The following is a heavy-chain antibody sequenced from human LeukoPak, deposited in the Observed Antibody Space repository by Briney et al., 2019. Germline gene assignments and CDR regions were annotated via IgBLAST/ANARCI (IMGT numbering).Heavy chain of an antibody. V-gene: IGHV1-2*02. CDR2: INPNSGGT. Sequence: ASVKVSCKASGYTFTGYYMHWVRQAPGQGLEWMGWINPNSGGTNYAQKFQGRVTMTRDTSISTAYMELSRLRSDDTAVYYCARASCYDSSGCDYWGQGTLVTVSS. CDR3: ARASCYDSSGCDY. J-gene: IGHJ4*02. D-gene: IGHD3-22*01. CDR1: GYTFTGYY.